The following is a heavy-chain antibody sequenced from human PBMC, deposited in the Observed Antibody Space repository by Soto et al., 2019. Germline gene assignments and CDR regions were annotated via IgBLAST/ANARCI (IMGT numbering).Heavy chain of an antibody. CDR2: INAGNGNT. Sequence: QVQLVQSGAEVKKPGASVRVSCKASGYTFTSYAMHWVRQAPGQRLEWMGWINAGNGNTKYSQKFQGRVTITRDTSARTAYTELSRLRSEDTAVYYCASGTTVTTPRGAFDIWGQGTMVTVSS. CDR1: GYTFTSYA. D-gene: IGHD4-17*01. CDR3: ASGTTVTTPRGAFDI. V-gene: IGHV1-3*01. J-gene: IGHJ3*02.